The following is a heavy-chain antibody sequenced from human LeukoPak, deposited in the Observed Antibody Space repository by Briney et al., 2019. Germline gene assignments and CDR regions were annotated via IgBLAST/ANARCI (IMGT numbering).Heavy chain of an antibody. CDR2: INPSGGST. J-gene: IGHJ4*02. V-gene: IGHV1-46*01. Sequence: ASVKVSCKASGCTFTSYYMHWVRQAPGQGLEWMGIINPSGGSTSYAQKFQGRVTMTRDMSTSTVYMELSSLRSEDTAVYYCARGIGDHFRLQHVIDYWGQGTLVTVSS. D-gene: IGHD2-21*02. CDR3: ARGIGDHFRLQHVIDY. CDR1: GCTFTSYY.